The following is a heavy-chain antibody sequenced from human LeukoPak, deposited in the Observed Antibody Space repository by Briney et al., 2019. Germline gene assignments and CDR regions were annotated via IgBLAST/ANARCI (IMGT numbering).Heavy chain of an antibody. CDR1: GFTFSSYS. CDR3: AVDYGGKSGAFDI. V-gene: IGHV3-48*01. CDR2: ISSSSSTI. J-gene: IGHJ3*02. D-gene: IGHD4-23*01. Sequence: GGSLRLSCAASGFTFSSYSMNWVRQAPGKGLEWVSYISSSSSTIYYADSVKGRFTISRDNAKNSLYLQMNSLRAEDTAVYYCAVDYGGKSGAFDIWGQGTMVTVSS.